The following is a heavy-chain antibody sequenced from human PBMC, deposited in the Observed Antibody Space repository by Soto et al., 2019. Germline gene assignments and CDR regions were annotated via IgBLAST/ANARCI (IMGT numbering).Heavy chain of an antibody. CDR3: AHRFTAISLGHFDY. V-gene: IGHV2-5*02. CDR2: IYWANDK. CDR1: GFSLSTSAEG. Sequence: QITLKESGPTLVKPTQTLTLTCTFSGFSLSTSAEGVGWIRQPPGKALEWLALIYWANDKLYSPSLKNTLTITKDTTKDQVVLTMTNMDPVDTATYYCAHRFTAISLGHFDYWGQGNLVTVSS. D-gene: IGHD3-16*01. J-gene: IGHJ4*02.